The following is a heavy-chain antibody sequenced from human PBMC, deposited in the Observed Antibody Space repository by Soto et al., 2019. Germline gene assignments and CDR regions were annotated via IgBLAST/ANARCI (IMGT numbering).Heavy chain of an antibody. CDR1: GDTFSFYT. Sequence: QVQLVQSGAEVRKPGSSVKVSCKASGDTFSFYTINWVRQAPGLGLEWMGRVNPIVSMSNYAQKFQGRVTTSQDKSTNAAYMQLSSRTSVDGAMYYWQVSSASGSRAFRPWGQGALVTVSS. D-gene: IGHD3-16*01. J-gene: IGHJ5*02. CDR2: VNPIVSMS. V-gene: IGHV1-69*02. CDR3: QVSSASGSRAFRP.